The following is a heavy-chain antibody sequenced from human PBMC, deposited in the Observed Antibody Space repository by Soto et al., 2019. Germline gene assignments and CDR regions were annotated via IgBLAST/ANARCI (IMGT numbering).Heavy chain of an antibody. Sequence: QVQLVQSGAEVKKPGASVKVSCKASGYTFTSYDINWVRQATGQGLEWMGWMNPNSGNTGYAQKFHGIVTMTRNTSISTAYMELSSLRSEDTAVYYCARGVRFGGVIRDYYYYYMDVWGKGTTVTVSS. CDR2: MNPNSGNT. V-gene: IGHV1-8*01. D-gene: IGHD3-16*02. CDR1: GYTFTSYD. J-gene: IGHJ6*03. CDR3: ARGVRFGGVIRDYYYYYMDV.